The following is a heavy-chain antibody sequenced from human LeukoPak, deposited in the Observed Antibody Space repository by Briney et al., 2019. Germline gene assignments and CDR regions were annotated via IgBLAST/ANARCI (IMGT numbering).Heavy chain of an antibody. CDR2: INWNGGNT. D-gene: IGHD1-1*01. Sequence: GGSLRLSCAASGFTFDDYGMSWVRQAPGKGLEWVSDINWNGGNTDYADSVKGRFTISRDNAKNSLYLHMSSLRDEDTAFYYCARRHTTNWYNWFDPWGQGTLVIVSS. V-gene: IGHV3-20*04. J-gene: IGHJ5*02. CDR1: GFTFDDYG. CDR3: ARRHTTNWYNWFDP.